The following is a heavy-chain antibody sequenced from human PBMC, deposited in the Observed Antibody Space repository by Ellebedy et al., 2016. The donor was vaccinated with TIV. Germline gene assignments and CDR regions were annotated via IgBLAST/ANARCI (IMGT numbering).Heavy chain of an antibody. CDR1: GFTFSSYW. J-gene: IGHJ6*02. V-gene: IGHV3-74*01. D-gene: IGHD1-26*01. CDR3: ARDAVGSKGVYYYYGMDV. CDR2: INSDGSST. Sequence: PGGSLRLSCAASGFTFSSYWMHWVRQAPGKGLVWVSRINSDGSSTSYADSVKGRFTISRDNAKNTLYLQMNSLRAEDTAVYYCARDAVGSKGVYYYYGMDVWGQGTTVTVSS.